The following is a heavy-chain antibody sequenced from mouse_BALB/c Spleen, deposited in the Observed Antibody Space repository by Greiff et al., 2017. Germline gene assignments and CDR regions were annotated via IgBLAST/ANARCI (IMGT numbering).Heavy chain of an antibody. Sequence: DVMLVESGGGLVKPGGSLKLSCAASGFTFSSYAMSWVRQSPEKRLEWVAEISSGGSYTYYPDTVTGRFTISRDNAKNTLYLEMSSLRSEDTAMYYCASRTGTGYFDYWGQGTTLTVSS. CDR3: ASRTGTGYFDY. CDR1: GFTFSSYA. J-gene: IGHJ2*01. D-gene: IGHD4-1*01. V-gene: IGHV5-9-4*01. CDR2: ISSGGSYT.